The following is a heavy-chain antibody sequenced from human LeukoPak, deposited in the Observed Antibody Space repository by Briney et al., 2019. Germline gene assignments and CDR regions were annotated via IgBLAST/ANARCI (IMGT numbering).Heavy chain of an antibody. CDR2: IYYSGST. V-gene: IGHV4-39*01. CDR3: ARQIFDWLLFTFDY. J-gene: IGHJ4*02. CDR1: GGSISSRSYY. Sequence: PSETLSLTCTVSGGSISSRSYYWGWIRQPPGKGLEWIGTIYYSGSTYYNPSLKTRVTISVDTSKNHFSLKLSSVTAADTAVYYCARQIFDWLLFTFDYWGQGTLVTVSS. D-gene: IGHD3-9*01.